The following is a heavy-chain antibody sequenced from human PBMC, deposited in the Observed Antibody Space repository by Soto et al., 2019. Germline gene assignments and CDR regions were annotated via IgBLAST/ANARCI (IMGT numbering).Heavy chain of an antibody. CDR1: VGTFSSYT. CDR3: ARSRPVEMATPHQGDEDC. CDR2: LIPIFGTA. D-gene: IGHD5-12*01. J-gene: IGHJ4*02. Sequence: QVQLVQSGAEVKKPGSSVKVSCKASVGTFSSYTISWVRQAPGQVLEWMLVLIPIFGTANYAQKFQGRVTITADKSTSTAYMELSSLRSEDTAVYYCARSRPVEMATPHQGDEDCWGQGTLVTVSS. V-gene: IGHV1-69*06.